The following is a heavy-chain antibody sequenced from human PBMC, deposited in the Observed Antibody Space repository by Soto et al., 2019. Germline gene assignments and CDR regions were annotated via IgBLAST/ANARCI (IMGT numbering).Heavy chain of an antibody. J-gene: IGHJ5*02. CDR3: APLTVGYSYGNWFDP. CDR1: GGSISSSSYY. CDR2: IYYSGST. Sequence: PSETLSLTCTVSGGSISSSSYYWGWIRQPPGKGLEWIGSIYYSGSTYYNPSLKSRVTISVDTSKNQFSLKLSSVTAADTAVYYCAPLTVGYSYGNWFDPWGQGTLVTVPQ. V-gene: IGHV4-39*01. D-gene: IGHD5-18*01.